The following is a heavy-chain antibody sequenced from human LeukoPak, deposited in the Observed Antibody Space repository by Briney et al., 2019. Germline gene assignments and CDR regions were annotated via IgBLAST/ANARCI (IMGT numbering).Heavy chain of an antibody. CDR2: ISNSGGTT. V-gene: IGHV3-23*01. D-gene: IGHD3-22*01. Sequence: GGSLRLSCAASGFTFSTYAMSWVRQAPGKGLEWVPSISNSGGTTYYADSGKGRFTISRDNSRNTLVLQMNSLRAEDTAVYYCTTYYYDSSGYYYPYYFDYWGQGTLVTVSS. CDR3: TTYYYDSSGYYYPYYFDY. CDR1: GFTFSTYA. J-gene: IGHJ4*02.